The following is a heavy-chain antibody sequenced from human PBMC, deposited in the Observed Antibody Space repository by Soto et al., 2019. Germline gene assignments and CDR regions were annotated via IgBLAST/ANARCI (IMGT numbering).Heavy chain of an antibody. CDR1: GGSIRSGGYY. D-gene: IGHD5-18*01. CDR3: ARDRLMATAGTARHYFGLDV. V-gene: IGHV4-31*03. J-gene: IGHJ6*02. Sequence: PXETLSLTCTVSGGSIRSGGYYWSWVRQNPRRGLEWIGNIYYSGNTYYNPSLKSRLTISVDTSKNQFSLNLSSVTAADTAVYYCARDRLMATAGTARHYFGLDVWGQGATVTVSS. CDR2: IYYSGNT.